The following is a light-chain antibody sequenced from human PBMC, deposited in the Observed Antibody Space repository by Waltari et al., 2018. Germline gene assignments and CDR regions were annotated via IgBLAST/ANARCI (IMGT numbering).Light chain of an antibody. CDR3: QQCNSYLLT. CDR1: QSIGSS. CDR2: EAS. J-gene: IGKJ4*01. Sequence: DIQMTLSPSTPSASVGDRVTITCRASQSIGSSLAWYQQKPGKAPKVVIYEASSLESGVPSRFSGSGSGTEFTLTISSLQPDDFATYYCQQCNSYLLTFGGGTKVEIK. V-gene: IGKV1-5*03.